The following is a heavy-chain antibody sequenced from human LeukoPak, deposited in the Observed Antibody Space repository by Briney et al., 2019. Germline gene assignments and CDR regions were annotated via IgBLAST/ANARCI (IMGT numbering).Heavy chain of an antibody. CDR2: INTDGSST. CDR3: ARDQCTSTSCYGYNWFDP. D-gene: IGHD2-2*01. V-gene: IGHV3-74*01. CDR1: GFTFSSYW. Sequence: GGSLRLSCAASGFTFSSYWMHWVRQAPGKGLVWVSRINTDGSSTSYADSVKGRFTISRDNAKKTLYLQMDSLRAEDTAVYYCARDQCTSTSCYGYNWFDPWGQGTLATVSS. J-gene: IGHJ5*02.